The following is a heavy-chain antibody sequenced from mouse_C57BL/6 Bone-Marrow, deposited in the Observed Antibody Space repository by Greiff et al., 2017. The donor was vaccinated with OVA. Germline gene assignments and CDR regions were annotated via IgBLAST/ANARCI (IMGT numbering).Heavy chain of an antibody. D-gene: IGHD1-1*01. J-gene: IGHJ2*01. CDR1: GYTFTSYW. CDR2: INPSNGGT. Sequence: VKLKQPGTELVKPGASVKLSCKASGYTFTSYWMHWVKQRPGQGLEWIGNINPSNGGTNYNEKVKSKATLTVDKSSSTAYMQLSSLTSEDSAVYYCARGGYYGPPDCWGQGTTLTVSS. CDR3: ARGGYYGPPDC. V-gene: IGHV1-53*01.